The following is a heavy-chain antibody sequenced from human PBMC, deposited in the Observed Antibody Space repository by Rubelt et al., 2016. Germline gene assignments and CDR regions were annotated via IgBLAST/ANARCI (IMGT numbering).Heavy chain of an antibody. CDR3: ANSMNWGADY. V-gene: IGHV4-34*01. Sequence: QVQLQQWGAGLLKPSETLSLTCAVYGGSFNNYYWFWIRQPPGKGLEWIGEINHSGSTNYNPSLKSRVTITVDTSKNQFSLKPSSGTAADTAVYYCANSMNWGADYWGQGTLVTVSS. D-gene: IGHD7-27*01. J-gene: IGHJ4*02. CDR2: INHSGST. CDR1: GGSFNNYY.